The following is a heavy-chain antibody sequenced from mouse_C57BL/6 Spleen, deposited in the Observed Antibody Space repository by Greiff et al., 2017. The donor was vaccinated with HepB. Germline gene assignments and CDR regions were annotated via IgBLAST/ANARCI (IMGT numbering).Heavy chain of an antibody. CDR2: IDPETGGT. V-gene: IGHV1-15*01. CDR3: TRYGTTVVEAMDY. J-gene: IGHJ4*01. CDR1: GYTFTDYE. D-gene: IGHD1-1*01. Sequence: VQLQQSGAELVRPGASVTLSCKASGYTFTDYEMHWVKQTPVHGLEWIGAIDPETGGTAYNQKFKGKAILTADKSSSTAYMELRSLTSEDSAVYYCTRYGTTVVEAMDYWGQGTSVTVSS.